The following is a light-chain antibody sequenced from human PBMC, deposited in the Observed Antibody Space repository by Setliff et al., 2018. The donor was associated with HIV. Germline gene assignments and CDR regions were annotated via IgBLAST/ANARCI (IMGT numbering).Light chain of an antibody. CDR1: SSDVGSYNL. V-gene: IGLV2-23*02. J-gene: IGLJ1*01. CDR3: SSYAGSSSFDV. Sequence: SVLAQPASVSGSPGQSITISCTGTSSDVGSYNLVSWYQQYPGKAPKLMIYEVDKRPSGVSERFSGSKSGNAASLTISGLQSDDEADYYCSSYAGSSSFDVFGTGTKV. CDR2: EVD.